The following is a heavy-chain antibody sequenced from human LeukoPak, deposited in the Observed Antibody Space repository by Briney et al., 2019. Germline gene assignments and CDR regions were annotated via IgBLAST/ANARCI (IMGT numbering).Heavy chain of an antibody. V-gene: IGHV1-69*06. D-gene: IGHD3-16*02. CDR1: GYTFNRYG. Sequence: SVKVSCKASGYTFNRYGISWVRQAPGQGLEWMGGIIPIFGTANYAQKFQGRVTITADKSTSTAYMELSSLRSEDTAVYYCARSLVRQMGSSDAFDIWGQGTMVTVSS. J-gene: IGHJ3*02. CDR2: IIPIFGTA. CDR3: ARSLVRQMGSSDAFDI.